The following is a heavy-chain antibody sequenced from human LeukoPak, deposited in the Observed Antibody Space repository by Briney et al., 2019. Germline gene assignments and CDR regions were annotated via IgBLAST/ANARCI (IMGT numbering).Heavy chain of an antibody. CDR2: ISSSSSTI. V-gene: IGHV3-48*01. Sequence: GGSLRLSCAASGFSFSSYSMNWVRQAPGKGLEWVSYISSSSSTIYYADSVKGRFTISRDNAKNSLYLQMNSLRAEDTAVYYCARDLYRYCSSTSCYIDYWGQGTLVTVSS. D-gene: IGHD2-2*01. J-gene: IGHJ4*02. CDR1: GFSFSSYS. CDR3: ARDLYRYCSSTSCYIDY.